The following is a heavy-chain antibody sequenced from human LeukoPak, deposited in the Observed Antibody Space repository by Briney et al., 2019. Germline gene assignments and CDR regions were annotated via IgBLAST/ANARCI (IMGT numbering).Heavy chain of an antibody. CDR2: ISGSGGST. V-gene: IGHV3-23*01. D-gene: IGHD3-22*01. Sequence: GGSLRLSCAASGFTFSSYAMSWGRQDPGKGLEWVSAISGSGGSTYYADSVKGRFTISRDNSKNTLYLQMNSLRAEDTAVYYCAKGVTMIVVVSAFDIWGQGTMVTVSS. J-gene: IGHJ3*02. CDR3: AKGVTMIVVVSAFDI. CDR1: GFTFSSYA.